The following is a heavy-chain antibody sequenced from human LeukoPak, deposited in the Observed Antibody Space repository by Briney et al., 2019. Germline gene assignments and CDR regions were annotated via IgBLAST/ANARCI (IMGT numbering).Heavy chain of an antibody. CDR2: INPNSGGT. Sequence: ASVKVSCKASGYTFTGYYMHWVRQAPGQGLEWMGWINPNSGGTNYAQKFQGRVTMTRDTSISTAYMELSSLRSEDTAVYYCAKRQRLNYDSSGYYYGDAFDIWGQGTVVTVSS. CDR1: GYTFTGYY. J-gene: IGHJ3*02. D-gene: IGHD3-22*01. V-gene: IGHV1-2*02. CDR3: AKRQRLNYDSSGYYYGDAFDI.